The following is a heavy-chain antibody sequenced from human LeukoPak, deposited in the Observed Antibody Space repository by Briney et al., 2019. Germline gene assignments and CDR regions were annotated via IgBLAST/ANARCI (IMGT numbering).Heavy chain of an antibody. CDR3: ARDTARVGAHY. Sequence: PSETLSFTGAGYGGSFSGYYWSWIRQPPGKELEWIGEINHSGSTNYNPSLNSRITISVDTSKNQFSLKLSYVTAADTAVYFSARDTARVGAHYWGQGTLVTVS. CDR1: GGSFSGYY. CDR2: INHSGST. V-gene: IGHV4-34*01. J-gene: IGHJ4*02.